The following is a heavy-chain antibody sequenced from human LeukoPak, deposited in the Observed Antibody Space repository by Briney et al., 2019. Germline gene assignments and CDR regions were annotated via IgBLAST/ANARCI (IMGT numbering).Heavy chain of an antibody. J-gene: IGHJ4*02. Sequence: PSETLSLTCTDSGGSISSYYWGWIRQPPGKGLEWIGYIYYSGSTNYNPSLKSRVTISVDTSKTQFSLKLSSVTAADTAVYYCARWVYYDILTGYYPYFDYWGQGTLVTVSS. CDR1: GGSISSYY. D-gene: IGHD3-9*01. CDR3: ARWVYYDILTGYYPYFDY. CDR2: IYYSGST. V-gene: IGHV4-59*01.